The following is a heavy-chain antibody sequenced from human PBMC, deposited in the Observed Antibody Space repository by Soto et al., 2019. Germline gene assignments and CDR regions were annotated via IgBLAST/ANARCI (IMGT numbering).Heavy chain of an antibody. CDR3: ARGVRDGYYGMDG. J-gene: IGHJ6*02. V-gene: IGHV4-4*07. CDR1: GGSFSSYY. D-gene: IGHD3-16*02. Sequence: QAQLQESGPGLLKPSETLSLTCSVSGGSFSSYYWTWIRQPAGKGLEWIGRIYTNGNTNYNPSLKSRVTMSADTSKTQFSLGLRSVTAADTAVYYCARGVRDGYYGMDGWGPGATVTVSS. CDR2: IYTNGNT.